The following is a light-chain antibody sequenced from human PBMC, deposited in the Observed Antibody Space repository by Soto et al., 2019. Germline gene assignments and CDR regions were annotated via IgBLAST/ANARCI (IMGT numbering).Light chain of an antibody. CDR2: DND. Sequence: QSVLTQPPSASGTPGQRVTISCFGSSSNIGSYTVNWYQQLPGTAPRLLIYDNDQRPSGVPDRFSGSQSGTSASLAISGLQSEDEADYYCAAWDDSLNGPVFGTGTKLTVL. CDR1: SSNIGSYT. J-gene: IGLJ1*01. V-gene: IGLV1-44*01. CDR3: AAWDDSLNGPV.